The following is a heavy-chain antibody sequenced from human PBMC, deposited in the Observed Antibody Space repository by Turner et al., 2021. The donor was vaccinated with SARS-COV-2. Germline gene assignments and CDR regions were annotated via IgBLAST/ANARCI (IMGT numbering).Heavy chain of an antibody. CDR3: ARQSSGWYLPYFDY. Sequence: QVQLQELGPGLVKPSETLSLTCTVSGDSISSYYWSWIRQPPGKGLECIGYIYYSGSTNYNPSLKSRVTISVDTSKNQFSLKLSSVTAADTAVYYCARQSSGWYLPYFDYWGQGTLVTVSS. V-gene: IGHV4-59*08. J-gene: IGHJ4*02. CDR1: GDSISSYY. CDR2: IYYSGST. D-gene: IGHD6-19*01.